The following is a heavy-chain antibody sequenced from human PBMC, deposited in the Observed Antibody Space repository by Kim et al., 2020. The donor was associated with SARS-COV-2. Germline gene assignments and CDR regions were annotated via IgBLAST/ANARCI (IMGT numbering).Heavy chain of an antibody. CDR3: ARGCGGDCWGYAFDI. Sequence: ASVKVSCKASGYNFTTYAIHWVRQAPGQRLEWMGWINTGNGNTKYSQKFQDTVTITRDSSASTVYMELSSLRSEDTAVYYCARGCGGDCWGYAFDIWGLG. J-gene: IGHJ3*02. CDR1: GYNFTTYA. V-gene: IGHV1-3*04. D-gene: IGHD2-21*02. CDR2: INTGNGNT.